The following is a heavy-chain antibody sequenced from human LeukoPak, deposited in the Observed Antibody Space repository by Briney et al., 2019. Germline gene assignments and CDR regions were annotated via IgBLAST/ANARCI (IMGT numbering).Heavy chain of an antibody. CDR2: IIPIFGTA. CDR3: ARADCSSTSCYSGVDY. CDR1: GGTFSSYT. D-gene: IGHD2-2*02. Sequence: SVKVSCKASGGTFSSYTISWVRQAPGQGLEWMGGIIPIFGTANYAQKFQGRVTITADESTSTAYMELSSLRSEDTAVYYCARADCSSTSCYSGVDYWGQGTLVTVSS. J-gene: IGHJ4*02. V-gene: IGHV1-69*13.